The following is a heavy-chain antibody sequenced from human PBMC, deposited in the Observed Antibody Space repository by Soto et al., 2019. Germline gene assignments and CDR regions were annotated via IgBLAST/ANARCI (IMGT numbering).Heavy chain of an antibody. D-gene: IGHD2-2*01. V-gene: IGHV4-30-2*01. CDR1: GDSYSISTYS. J-gene: IGHJ5*02. Sequence: LSLTCNMSGDSYSISTYSWSWIRQPPGKALQWIGFIYQSGVTSYNPSLASRVSISLDRSNNQCSLKLKSVTAADTAVYFCGRDLTSNANCIDPWGQGTLVTVSS. CDR3: GRDLTSNANCIDP. CDR2: IYQSGVT.